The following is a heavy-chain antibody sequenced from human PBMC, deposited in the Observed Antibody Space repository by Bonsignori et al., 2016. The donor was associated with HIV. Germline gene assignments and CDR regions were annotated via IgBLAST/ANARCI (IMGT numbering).Heavy chain of an antibody. V-gene: IGHV3-23*01. D-gene: IGHD3-16*01. Sequence: WIRQPPGKGLEWVSAISGSGGSTYYADSVKGRFTISRDNSKNTLYLQMNSLRAEDTAVYYCAKEAGSWGYYFDYWGQGTLVTVSS. J-gene: IGHJ4*02. CDR3: AKEAGSWGYYFDY. CDR2: ISGSGGST.